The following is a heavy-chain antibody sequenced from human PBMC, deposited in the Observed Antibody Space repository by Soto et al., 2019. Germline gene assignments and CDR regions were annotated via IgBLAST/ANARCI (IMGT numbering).Heavy chain of an antibody. CDR1: GFSFSDDG. Sequence: QVQLVESGGGVVQPGRSLRLSCAASGFSFSDDGMHWIRQAPGKGLEWVAVISYDGSTIYYADSVKGRVTISRDNSKNTLFLQMSIVRGEDTAVYFCAKDARLSNGWDFDHWGQGTLITVSS. D-gene: IGHD6-19*01. CDR2: ISYDGSTI. J-gene: IGHJ4*02. V-gene: IGHV3-30*18. CDR3: AKDARLSNGWDFDH.